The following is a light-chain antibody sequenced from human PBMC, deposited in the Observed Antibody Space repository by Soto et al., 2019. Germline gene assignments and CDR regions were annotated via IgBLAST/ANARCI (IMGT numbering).Light chain of an antibody. CDR2: DVS. CDR1: RSDVGSYNY. J-gene: IGLJ2*01. CDR3: SSYTTSSTPL. V-gene: IGLV2-14*01. Sequence: QSALTQPASVSGAPGQSITISCTGTRSDVGSYNYVSWYQQHPGKAPKLILYDVSNRPSGVSNRFSGSKSGNTASLTISGLQAEDEADYYCSSYTTSSTPLFGGGTKLTVL.